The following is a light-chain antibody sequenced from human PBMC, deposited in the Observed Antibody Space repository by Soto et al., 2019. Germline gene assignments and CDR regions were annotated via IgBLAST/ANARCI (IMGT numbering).Light chain of an antibody. CDR2: GAS. Sequence: EIVMTQSPATLSVSPGERATLSCRASQSVSSDLAWYQHKPGQAPRLLIYGASTRATGIPARFSGSGSGTELTLTISSLQSEDFAVYYCQQYNNWPRTFGQGTQLEIK. J-gene: IGKJ2*01. CDR1: QSVSSD. CDR3: QQYNNWPRT. V-gene: IGKV3-15*01.